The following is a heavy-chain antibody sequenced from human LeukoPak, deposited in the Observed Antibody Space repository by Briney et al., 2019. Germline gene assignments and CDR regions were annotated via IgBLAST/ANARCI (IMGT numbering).Heavy chain of an antibody. CDR1: GFTFSSYA. CDR3: ARDSRYTYGYYFDS. CDR2: ISGSYGTT. D-gene: IGHD5-18*01. J-gene: IGHJ4*02. V-gene: IGHV3-23*01. Sequence: GGSLRLSCAASGFTFSSYAMSWVRQAPGKGLEWVSGISGSYGTTYYADSVKGRFTISRENSKNTLHLQINSLRAEDTAVYYCARDSRYTYGYYFDSWGQGTLVTVSS.